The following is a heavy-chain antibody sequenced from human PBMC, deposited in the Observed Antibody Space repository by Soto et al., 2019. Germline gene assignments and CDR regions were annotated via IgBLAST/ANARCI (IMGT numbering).Heavy chain of an antibody. J-gene: IGHJ6*03. Sequence: EVQLLESGGGLVQPGGSLRLSCAASGFTFSSYAMSWVRQAPGKGLEWVSAISGSGGSTYYANPVKGRFTISRDNSKNTLYLQMNSPRAEDTAVYYCAKSGYCSSTSCYALASYYYYMDVWGKGTTVTVSS. CDR1: GFTFSSYA. CDR2: ISGSGGST. CDR3: AKSGYCSSTSCYALASYYYYMDV. D-gene: IGHD2-2*01. V-gene: IGHV3-23*01.